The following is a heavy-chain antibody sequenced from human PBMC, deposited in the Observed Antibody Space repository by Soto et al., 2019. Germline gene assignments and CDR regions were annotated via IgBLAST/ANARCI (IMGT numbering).Heavy chain of an antibody. J-gene: IGHJ4*02. CDR2: ISAYNGNT. Sequence: ASVKVSCKASGYTFTSYGLSWVRQAPGQGLEWMGWISAYNGNTNYAQKLQGRVTMTTDTSTSTAYMELRSRRSDDTAVYYCAGCAGGGTVDYWGQGTLVTVSS. CDR3: AGCAGGGTVDY. D-gene: IGHD3-16*01. CDR1: GYTFTSYG. V-gene: IGHV1-18*01.